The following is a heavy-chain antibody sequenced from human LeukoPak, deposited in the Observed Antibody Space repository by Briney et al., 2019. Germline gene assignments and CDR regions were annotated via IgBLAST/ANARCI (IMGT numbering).Heavy chain of an antibody. V-gene: IGHV4-34*01. Sequence: SETLSLTCAVYGGSFSGYYWSWIRQPPRKGLEWIGEINHSGSTNYNPSLKGRVTISVDTSKNQFSLKLSSVTATDTAVYYCARGNTSIKYFQHWGQGTLVTVSS. CDR2: INHSGST. J-gene: IGHJ1*01. D-gene: IGHD5-18*01. CDR1: GGSFSGYY. CDR3: ARGNTSIKYFQH.